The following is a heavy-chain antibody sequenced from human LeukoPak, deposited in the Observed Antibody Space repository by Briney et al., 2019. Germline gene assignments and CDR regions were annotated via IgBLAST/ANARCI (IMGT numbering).Heavy chain of an antibody. CDR3: ARGITGTENAFDI. D-gene: IGHD1-20*01. CDR1: GFTVSSNY. V-gene: IGHV3-66*02. Sequence: PGGSLRLSCAASGFTVSSNYMSWVRQAPGKGLEWLSVIYSGGSTYYADSVKGRFTISRDNSKNTLYLQMNSLRAEDTAVYYCARGITGTENAFDIWGQGTMVTVSS. CDR2: IYSGGST. J-gene: IGHJ3*02.